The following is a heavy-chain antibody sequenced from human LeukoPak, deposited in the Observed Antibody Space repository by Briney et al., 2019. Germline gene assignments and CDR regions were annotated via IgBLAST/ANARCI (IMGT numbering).Heavy chain of an antibody. J-gene: IGHJ6*03. D-gene: IGHD3-10*01. CDR2: ISDIGS. CDR1: GASISSYY. Sequence: SETLSLTCNVSGASISSYYWTWIRQLPGKGLEWIASISDIGSNYNPSLRSRVTTSLDTSKNQFSLNLRSVTAADTAVYYCARDFMVRGDQVNYYYYYMDVWGTGATITVSS. CDR3: ARDFMVRGDQVNYYYYYMDV. V-gene: IGHV4-59*01.